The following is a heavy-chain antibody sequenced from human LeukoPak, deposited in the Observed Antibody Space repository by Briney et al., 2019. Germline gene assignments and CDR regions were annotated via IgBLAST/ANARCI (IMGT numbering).Heavy chain of an antibody. V-gene: IGHV3-23*01. J-gene: IGHJ5*02. D-gene: IGHD3-22*01. CDR2: ISNDGGGT. CDR1: GFIFNNYG. CDR3: AKGSSGYFLDL. Sequence: GGSLRLSCAASGFIFNNYGLVWVRQAPGKGLEWVSAISNDGGGTTYADFVKGWFTISRDNSKNTLFLQMNSLRAEDTALYYCAKGSSGYFLDLWGQGTLVTVSS.